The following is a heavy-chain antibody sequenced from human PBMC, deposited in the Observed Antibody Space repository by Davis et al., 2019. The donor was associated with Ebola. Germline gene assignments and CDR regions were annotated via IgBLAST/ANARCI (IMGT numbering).Heavy chain of an antibody. D-gene: IGHD3-9*01. J-gene: IGHJ6*02. CDR1: GFTFSSYS. V-gene: IGHV3-21*01. Sequence: GGSLRLSCAASGFTFSSYSMNWVRQAPGKGLEWVSSISSRSSYINYADSVKGRFTISRDNAKNSLYLQMNSLRAEDTAMYYCARDGENGNFDWLLYYYYGMDVWGQGTTVTVSS. CDR3: ARDGENGNFDWLLYYYYGMDV. CDR2: ISSRSSYI.